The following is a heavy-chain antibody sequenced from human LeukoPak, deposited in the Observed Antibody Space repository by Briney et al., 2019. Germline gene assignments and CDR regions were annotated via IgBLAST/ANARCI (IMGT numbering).Heavy chain of an antibody. D-gene: IGHD3-10*02. Sequence: GESLKISCAASGFTFSTYWMSWVRQAPGKGLEWVSYISSSGSTIYYADSVKGRFTISRDNAKNSLYLQMNSLRAEDTAVYYCAELGITMIGGVWGKGTTVTISS. CDR3: AELGITMIGGV. V-gene: IGHV3-48*04. CDR2: ISSSGSTI. J-gene: IGHJ6*04. CDR1: GFTFSTYW.